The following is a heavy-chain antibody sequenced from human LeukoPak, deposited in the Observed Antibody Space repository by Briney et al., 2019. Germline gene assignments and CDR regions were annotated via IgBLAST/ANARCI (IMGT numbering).Heavy chain of an antibody. CDR2: IYYSGST. CDR3: ARDGTPNYSSGWVYMDV. J-gene: IGHJ6*03. V-gene: IGHV4-39*07. D-gene: IGHD6-25*01. Sequence: PSETLSLTCTVSGGSISSSSYYWGWIRQPPGNGLEWIGSIYYSGSTYYNPSLKSRVTISVDTSKNQFSLKLSSVTAADTAVYYCARDGTPNYSSGWVYMDVWGEGTTVTISS. CDR1: GGSISSSSYY.